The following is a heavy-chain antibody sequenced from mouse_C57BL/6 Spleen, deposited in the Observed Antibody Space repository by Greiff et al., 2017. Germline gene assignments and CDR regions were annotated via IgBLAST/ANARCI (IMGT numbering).Heavy chain of an antibody. CDR3: ARDQDGYYLWFAY. D-gene: IGHD2-3*01. CDR1: GFTFSSYA. V-gene: IGHV5-4*01. CDR2: ISDGGSYT. Sequence: EVMLVESGGGLVKPGGSLKLSCAASGFTFSSYAMSWVRQTPEKRLEWVATISDGGSYTYYPDNVKGRFTISRDNAKNNLYLQMSHLKSEDTAMYYCARDQDGYYLWFAYWGQGTLVTVSA. J-gene: IGHJ3*01.